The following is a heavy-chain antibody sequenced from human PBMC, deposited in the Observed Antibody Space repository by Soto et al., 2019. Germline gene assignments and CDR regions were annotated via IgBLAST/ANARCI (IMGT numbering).Heavy chain of an antibody. D-gene: IGHD6-13*01. Sequence: QVQLVESGGGVVQPGRSLRLSCAASGFTFSSYAMHWVRQAPGKGLEWVAVISYDGSNKYYADSVKGRFTISRDNSKNTLYLQMNSLRAEDTAVYYCASSAKLVPRTPSYWGQGTLVTVSA. CDR2: ISYDGSNK. J-gene: IGHJ4*02. CDR3: ASSAKLVPRTPSY. CDR1: GFTFSSYA. V-gene: IGHV3-30-3*01.